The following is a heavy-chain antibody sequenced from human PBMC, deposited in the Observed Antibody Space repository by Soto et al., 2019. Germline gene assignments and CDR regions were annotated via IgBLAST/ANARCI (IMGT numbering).Heavy chain of an antibody. D-gene: IGHD3-22*01. V-gene: IGHV1-2*02. Sequence: ASVKVSCKASGYTFTGYYMHWVRQAPGQGLEWMGWINPNCGGTNYAQKFQGRVTMTRDTSISTAYMELSRLRSDNTAVYYCASYYYDSSGYSTFDYWGQGTLVTVSS. CDR1: GYTFTGYY. CDR2: INPNCGGT. CDR3: ASYYYDSSGYSTFDY. J-gene: IGHJ4*02.